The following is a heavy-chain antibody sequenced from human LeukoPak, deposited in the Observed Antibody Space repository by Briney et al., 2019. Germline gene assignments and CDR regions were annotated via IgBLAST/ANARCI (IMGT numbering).Heavy chain of an antibody. CDR2: ISDSGDDT. J-gene: IGHJ4*02. V-gene: IGHV3-23*01. CDR3: AKTPYSSSWYYFDY. D-gene: IGHD6-13*01. Sequence: GGSLRLSCVASGFTFSSYAMSWVRQAPGKGLEWVSAISDSGDDTYYADSVEGRFTISRDNSKNALYLQMHSLRAEDTAVYYCAKTPYSSSWYYFDYWGQGTLVTVSS. CDR1: GFTFSSYA.